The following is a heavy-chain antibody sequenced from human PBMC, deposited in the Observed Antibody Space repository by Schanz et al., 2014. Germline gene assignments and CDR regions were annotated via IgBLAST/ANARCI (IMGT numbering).Heavy chain of an antibody. V-gene: IGHV3-33*06. CDR2: IWNNGVTK. D-gene: IGHD2-15*01. CDR1: GFAFSVYG. CDR3: AKGMGYCSGGTCYDYYYYGLDV. Sequence: QVQMVESGGGVVQPGRSLRLSCAASGFAFSVYGMHWVRQAPGKGPEWVAVIWNNGVTKYYADSVRGRFTISRDNSENTLYLQMNSLSADDTAVFYCAKGMGYCSGGTCYDYYYYGLDVWGQGTLVTISS. J-gene: IGHJ3*01.